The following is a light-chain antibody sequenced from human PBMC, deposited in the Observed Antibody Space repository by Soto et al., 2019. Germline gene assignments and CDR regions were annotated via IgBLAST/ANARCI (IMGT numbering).Light chain of an antibody. CDR2: DAS. CDR1: QGISTY. Sequence: DIQMTQSPSSLSASVGDRVTITCRASQGISTYLNCYQQKPGKAPKLLIYDASSLESGVPSRFSGSGSGTEFTLTISSLQPDDFATYYCQQYNSYSGTFGQGTRLEIK. CDR3: QQYNSYSGT. J-gene: IGKJ5*01. V-gene: IGKV1-5*01.